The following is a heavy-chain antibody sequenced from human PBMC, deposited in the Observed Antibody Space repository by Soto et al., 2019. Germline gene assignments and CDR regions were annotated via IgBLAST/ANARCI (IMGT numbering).Heavy chain of an antibody. CDR3: ARGDWTETYYYDSSGYYLLGY. CDR2: MNPNSGNT. CDR1: GYTFTSYD. J-gene: IGHJ4*02. D-gene: IGHD3-22*01. Sequence: SGKVSYKASGYTFTSYDINWVRQATVQGLEWMGWMNPNSGNTGYAQKFQGRVTMTRNTSISTAYMELSSLRSEDTAVYYCARGDWTETYYYDSSGYYLLGYWGQGTLVTVYS. V-gene: IGHV1-8*01.